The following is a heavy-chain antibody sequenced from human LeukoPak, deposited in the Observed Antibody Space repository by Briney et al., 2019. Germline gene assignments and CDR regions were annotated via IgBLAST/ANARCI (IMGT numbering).Heavy chain of an antibody. D-gene: IGHD3-16*01. Sequence: GGSLRLSCAASGFTFSSYSMNWVRQAPGKGLEWVSSISSSSSYIYYADSVKGRFTISRDNAKNSLYLRMNSLRAEDTAVYYCARAWGDWFDPWGQGTLVTVSS. CDR2: ISSSSSYI. V-gene: IGHV3-21*01. CDR3: ARAWGDWFDP. CDR1: GFTFSSYS. J-gene: IGHJ5*02.